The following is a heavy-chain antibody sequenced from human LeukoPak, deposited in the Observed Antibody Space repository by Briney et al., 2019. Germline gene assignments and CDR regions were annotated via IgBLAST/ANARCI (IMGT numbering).Heavy chain of an antibody. D-gene: IGHD2-2*01. CDR1: GYTFTSYG. J-gene: IGHJ3*02. Sequence: ASVKVSCKASGYTFTSYGISWVRQAPGQGLEWMGWISAYNGNTNYAQKLQGRVTMTTDTSTSTAYMELRSLRSDDTAVYYCARFRGYCSSTSCRGDAFDIWGQGTMVTVSS. CDR2: ISAYNGNT. CDR3: ARFRGYCSSTSCRGDAFDI. V-gene: IGHV1-18*01.